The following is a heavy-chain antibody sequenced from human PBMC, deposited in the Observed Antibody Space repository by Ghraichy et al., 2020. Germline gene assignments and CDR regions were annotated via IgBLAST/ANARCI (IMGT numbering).Heavy chain of an antibody. J-gene: IGHJ6*02. CDR2: ISSSSSYI. CDR1: GFTFSSYS. Sequence: ETLYLTCAASGFTFSSYSMNWVRQAPGKGLEWVSSISSSSSYIYYADSVKGRFTISRDNAKNSLYLQMNSLRAEDTAVYYCARDFVAGYYYYGMDVWGQGTTVTVSS. CDR3: ARDFVAGYYYYGMDV. V-gene: IGHV3-21*01. D-gene: IGHD2-15*01.